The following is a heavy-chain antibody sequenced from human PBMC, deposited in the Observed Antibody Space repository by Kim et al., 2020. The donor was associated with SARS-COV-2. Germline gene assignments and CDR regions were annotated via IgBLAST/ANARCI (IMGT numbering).Heavy chain of an antibody. J-gene: IGHJ4*02. V-gene: IGHV3-23*01. Sequence: STYYADSVKGRFTISRDNSKNTLYLQMNSLRAEDTAVYYCVGLLLSTGYWGQGTLVTVSS. CDR2: ST. D-gene: IGHD3-22*01. CDR3: VGLLLSTGY.